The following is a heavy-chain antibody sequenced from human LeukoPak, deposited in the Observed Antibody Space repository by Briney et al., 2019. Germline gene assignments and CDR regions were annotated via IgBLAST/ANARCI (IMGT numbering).Heavy chain of an antibody. CDR1: GYTFTSYY. CDR3: AREGGGSYPFDY. CDR2: INPSGGST. J-gene: IGHJ4*02. Sequence: ASVKVSCKASGYTFTSYYIHWVRQAPGQGLEWMGIINPSGGSTSYAQKFQGRVTMTRDTSTSTVYMELSSLISEDTAVYYCAREGGGSYPFDYWGQGTLVTVSS. V-gene: IGHV1-46*01. D-gene: IGHD1-26*01.